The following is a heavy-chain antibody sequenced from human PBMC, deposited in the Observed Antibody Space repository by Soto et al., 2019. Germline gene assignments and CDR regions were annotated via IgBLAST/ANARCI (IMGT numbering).Heavy chain of an antibody. V-gene: IGHV3-23*01. D-gene: IGHD3-3*01. J-gene: IGHJ4*02. CDR1: GFTFSSYA. CDR3: AKDRYYDFWSGYFDY. CDR2: ISGSGGST. Sequence: GGSLRLSCAASGFTFSSYAMSWVRQAPGKGLEWVSAISGSGGSTYYADSVKGRFTISRDNSKNTLYLQMNSLRAEDTAVYYCAKDRYYDFWSGYFDYWGQGTLVTVSS.